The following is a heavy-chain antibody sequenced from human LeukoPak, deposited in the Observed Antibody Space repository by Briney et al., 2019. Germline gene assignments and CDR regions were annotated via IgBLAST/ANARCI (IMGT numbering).Heavy chain of an antibody. CDR1: GFIFSRYW. J-gene: IGHJ4*02. CDR2: ISYDGSNK. D-gene: IGHD3-16*01. Sequence: GGSLRLSCAASGFIFSRYWMSWVRQAPGKGLEWVAVISYDGSNKYYADSVKGRFTISRDNSKNTLYLQMNSLRAEDTAVYYCASGLRAGGDDYWGQGTLVTVSS. CDR3: ASGLRAGGDDY. V-gene: IGHV3-30*01.